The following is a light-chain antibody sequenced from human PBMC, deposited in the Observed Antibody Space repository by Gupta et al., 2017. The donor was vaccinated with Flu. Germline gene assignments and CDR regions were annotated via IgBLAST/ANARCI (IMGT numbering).Light chain of an antibody. CDR2: ASS. Sequence: DIQLTQSPSFLSASVGDRVTITCRASQGISTYLAWYQQKPGKAPKLLIYASSTVQSGVPSRFSGSGSGTEFTLTISSRQPEDFATYHCQQRSSYPWTFGQGTKVEIK. J-gene: IGKJ1*01. CDR1: QGISTY. V-gene: IGKV1-9*01. CDR3: QQRSSYPWT.